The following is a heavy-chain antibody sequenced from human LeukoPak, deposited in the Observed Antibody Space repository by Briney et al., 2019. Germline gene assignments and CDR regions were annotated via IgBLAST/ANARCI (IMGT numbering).Heavy chain of an antibody. CDR3: ARDFCGGDCYPDDAFDI. CDR1: GFTVSSNY. V-gene: IGHV3-53*01. D-gene: IGHD2-21*02. Sequence: GGSLRLSCAASGFTVSSNYMSWVRQAPGKGLEWVSVIYSGGSTYYADSVKGRFTISRDNSKNTLYLQMNSLRAEDTAVYYCARDFCGGDCYPDDAFDIWGQGTLVTVSS. CDR2: IYSGGST. J-gene: IGHJ3*02.